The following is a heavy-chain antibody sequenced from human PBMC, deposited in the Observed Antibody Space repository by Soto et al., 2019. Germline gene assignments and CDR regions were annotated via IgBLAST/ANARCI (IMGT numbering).Heavy chain of an antibody. CDR1: GGAIRNSIYY. D-gene: IGHD6-19*01. CDR3: SRHRIAVAGRLDY. J-gene: IGHJ4*01. Sequence: PSEPLSLTCTVSGGAIRNSIYYWGWIRQPPGKGLEWIGTIYYDGXVAYSPSRKIRVTLALHTSRHRFSGKIGSVTAADTAVYFRSRHRIAVAGRLDYWGHGTRVTVSS. CDR2: IYYDGXV. V-gene: IGHV4-39*01.